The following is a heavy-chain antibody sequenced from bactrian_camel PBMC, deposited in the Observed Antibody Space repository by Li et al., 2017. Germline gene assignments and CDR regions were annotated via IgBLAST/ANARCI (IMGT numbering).Heavy chain of an antibody. D-gene: IGHD1*01. CDR1: GYISSRHC. V-gene: IGHV3S31*01. CDR3: VAFHLTSFGDCVFDNY. CDR2: IRRDGDE. Sequence: VQLVESGGGSVQAGGSLRLSCTHSGYISSRHCMGWFRQAPGKAREGIAGIRRDGDEYYAGSVKGRFTISQDNAKNTLLLQMNSLKTEDTAVYYCVAFHLTSFGDCVFDNYWGRGTQVTVS. J-gene: IGHJ4*01.